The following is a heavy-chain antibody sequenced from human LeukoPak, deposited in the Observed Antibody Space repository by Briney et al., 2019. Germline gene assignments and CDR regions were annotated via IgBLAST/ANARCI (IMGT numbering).Heavy chain of an antibody. D-gene: IGHD3-10*01. V-gene: IGHV4-39*01. CDR2: IYYSGST. J-gene: IGHJ6*03. Sequence: SETLSLTCTVSGDSSSSSYYWGWVRQSPGKGLEWIGSIYYSGSTYYNPSLKSRVTISVDTSKNQFSLKLSSVTAADTAVYYCARQTYYYGSGGYMDVWGKGTTVTISS. CDR3: ARQTYYYGSGGYMDV. CDR1: GDSSSSSYY.